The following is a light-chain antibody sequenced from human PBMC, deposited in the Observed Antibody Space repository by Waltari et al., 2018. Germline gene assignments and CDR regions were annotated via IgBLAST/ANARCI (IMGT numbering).Light chain of an antibody. CDR1: SSNIGSNI. Sequence: QSVLTQPPSASGTPGQRVTISCSGSSSNIGSNIVNWYQQLPGTAPKLLIYSNDRRPSGAPDRSSGSKSGTSAYLAISGLHSEEEAEYYCAAWDDSLLGVFGGGTKLTVL. CDR2: SND. J-gene: IGLJ3*02. CDR3: AAWDDSLLGV. V-gene: IGLV1-44*01.